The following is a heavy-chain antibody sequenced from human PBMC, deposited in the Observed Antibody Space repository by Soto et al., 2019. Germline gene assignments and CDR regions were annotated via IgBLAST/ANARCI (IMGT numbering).Heavy chain of an antibody. Sequence: ESGGGLVQPGGSLRLSCAASGFTFSSYEMNWVRQAPGKGLEWVSYISSSGSTIYYADSVKGRFTISRDNAKNSLYLQMNSLRAEDTAVYYCARVIAVAGKGYFDYWGQGTLVTVSS. V-gene: IGHV3-48*03. CDR2: ISSSGSTI. CDR3: ARVIAVAGKGYFDY. J-gene: IGHJ4*02. CDR1: GFTFSSYE. D-gene: IGHD6-19*01.